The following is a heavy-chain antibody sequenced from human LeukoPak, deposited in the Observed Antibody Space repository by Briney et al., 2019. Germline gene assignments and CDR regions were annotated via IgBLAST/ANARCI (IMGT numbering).Heavy chain of an antibody. CDR2: IYSGGST. D-gene: IGHD3-22*01. J-gene: IGHJ4*02. Sequence: GGSLRLSCAASGFTVSSNYMSWVRQAPGKGLEWVSVIYSGGSTYYADSVKGRFTISRDNSKNTLYLQMNSPRAEDTAVYYCARAPYDSSANYFDYWGQGTLVTVSS. CDR1: GFTVSSNY. V-gene: IGHV3-66*02. CDR3: ARAPYDSSANYFDY.